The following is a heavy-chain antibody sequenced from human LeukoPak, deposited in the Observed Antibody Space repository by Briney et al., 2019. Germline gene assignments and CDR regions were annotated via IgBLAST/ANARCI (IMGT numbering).Heavy chain of an antibody. Sequence: GASVKVSCKASGGTFSSYAISWVRQAPGQGLEWMGGIIPIFGTANYAQKFQGRVTITADKSTSTAYMELSSLRSEDTAVYYCARELEFGESHMAFDIWGQGTMVTVSS. V-gene: IGHV1-69*06. D-gene: IGHD3-10*01. CDR2: IIPIFGTA. J-gene: IGHJ3*02. CDR1: GGTFSSYA. CDR3: ARELEFGESHMAFDI.